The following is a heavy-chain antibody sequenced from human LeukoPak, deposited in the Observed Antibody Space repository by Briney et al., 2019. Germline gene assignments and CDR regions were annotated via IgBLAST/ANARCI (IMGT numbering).Heavy chain of an antibody. CDR2: IYSGGST. Sequence: GGSLRLSCAASGLTVRSNYISWVRQAPGKGLEWVSVIYSGGSTYYADSVKARFTISRDNSKNTLYLQMNSLRAEDTAVYYCARHSRRGAYYFDYWGQGTLVTVSS. J-gene: IGHJ4*02. CDR3: ARHSRRGAYYFDY. V-gene: IGHV3-53*01. CDR1: GLTVRSNY. D-gene: IGHD1-26*01.